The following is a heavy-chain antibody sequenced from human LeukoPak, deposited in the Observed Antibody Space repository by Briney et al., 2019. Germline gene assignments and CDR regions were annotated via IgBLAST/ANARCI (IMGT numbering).Heavy chain of an antibody. J-gene: IGHJ4*02. V-gene: IGHV1-46*01. D-gene: IGHD6-6*01. CDR1: GYTFTGYY. CDR3: ARENPSIGSILGS. CDR2: INPSGGST. Sequence: ASVKVSCKASGYTFTGYYMHWVRQAPGQGLEWMGIINPSGGSTSYAQKFQDRVTMTRDMSTSTVYMELSSLRSEDTAVYYCARENPSIGSILGSWGQGTLVTVSS.